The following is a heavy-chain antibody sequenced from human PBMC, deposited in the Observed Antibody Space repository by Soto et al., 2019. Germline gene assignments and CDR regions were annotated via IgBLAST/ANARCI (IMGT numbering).Heavy chain of an antibody. J-gene: IGHJ4*02. D-gene: IGHD4-17*01. CDR3: ARRNYDEEGYFFDV. CDR2: IYDSGTT. V-gene: IGHV4-4*09. CDR1: GGSITGYY. Sequence: PSETLSLTCTVSGGSITGYYWSWIRLPPGKGLEWIGYIYDSGTTTYNAALKSRVSISAETSKNQFSLNLRSVTAADTAIYYCARRNYDEEGYFFDVWGQGVLVTVSS.